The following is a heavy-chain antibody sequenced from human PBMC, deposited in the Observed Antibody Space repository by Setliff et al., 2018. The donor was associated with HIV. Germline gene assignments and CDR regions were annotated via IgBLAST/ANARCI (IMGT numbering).Heavy chain of an antibody. CDR3: ARVVPREVAPGGFDT. Sequence: SETLSLTCAVSGYSVSSGYYWDWIRQPPGKGLEWIASIYYSGSTYYAPSLKSRVTISVDTSKNQFSLKLTSVTAADTAVYFCARVVPREVAPGGFDTWGQGTMVTVSS. CDR2: IYYSGST. D-gene: IGHD5-12*01. V-gene: IGHV4-38-2*01. J-gene: IGHJ3*02. CDR1: GYSVSSGYY.